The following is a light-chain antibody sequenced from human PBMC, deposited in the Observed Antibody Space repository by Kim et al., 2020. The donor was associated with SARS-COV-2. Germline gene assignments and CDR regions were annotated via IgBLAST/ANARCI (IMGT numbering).Light chain of an antibody. CDR1: SGSIAINY. V-gene: IGLV6-57*03. CDR2: EDN. J-gene: IGLJ3*02. CDR3: QSYDSSNWV. Sequence: GKTVTISCTRSSGSIAINYVQWYRQRPGSAPTTVIYEDNQRPSGVPDRFSGSIDSSSNSASLTISGLKTEDEADYYCQSYDSSNWVFGGGTQLTVL.